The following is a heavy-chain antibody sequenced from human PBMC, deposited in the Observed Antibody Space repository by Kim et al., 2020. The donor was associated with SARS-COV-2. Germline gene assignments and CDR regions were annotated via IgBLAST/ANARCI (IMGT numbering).Heavy chain of an antibody. Sequence: KTKYSPKFQGRVTITRETSANTAYMDLSSLTSEDTAIYYCARDMNPTVYDYWGQGTLVTVSS. CDR3: ARDMNPTVYDY. CDR2: KT. D-gene: IGHD4-4*01. V-gene: IGHV1-3*01. J-gene: IGHJ4*02.